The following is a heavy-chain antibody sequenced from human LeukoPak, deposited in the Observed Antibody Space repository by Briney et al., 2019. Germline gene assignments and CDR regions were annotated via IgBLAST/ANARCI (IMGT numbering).Heavy chain of an antibody. Sequence: QAGRSLRLSCAASGFTFSSYGMHWVRQAPGKGLEWVAVISYDGSNKYYADSVKGRFTISRDNSKNTLYLQMNSLRAEDTAVYYCARAPRGYYDSSGYNYFQHWGQGTLVTVSS. J-gene: IGHJ1*01. CDR2: ISYDGSNK. CDR1: GFTFSSYG. V-gene: IGHV3-30*03. D-gene: IGHD3-22*01. CDR3: ARAPRGYYDSSGYNYFQH.